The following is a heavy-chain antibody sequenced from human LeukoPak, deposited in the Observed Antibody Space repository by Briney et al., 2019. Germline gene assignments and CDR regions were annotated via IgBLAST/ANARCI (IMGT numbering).Heavy chain of an antibody. V-gene: IGHV4-34*01. Sequence: SETLSLTCAVYGGSFSGYYWSWIRQPPGKGLEWIGEINHSGSTNYNPSLKSRVTISVDTSKNQFSLKLSSVTAADTAVYYCARCYSQWLIMRRGFDYWGQGTLVTVSS. CDR3: ARCYSQWLIMRRGFDY. CDR1: GGSFSGYY. CDR2: INHSGST. D-gene: IGHD6-19*01. J-gene: IGHJ4*02.